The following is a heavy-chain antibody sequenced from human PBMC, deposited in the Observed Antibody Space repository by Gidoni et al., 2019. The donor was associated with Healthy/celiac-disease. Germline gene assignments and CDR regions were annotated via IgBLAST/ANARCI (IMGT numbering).Heavy chain of an antibody. J-gene: IGHJ4*02. CDR2: INHSGST. Sequence: QVQLQQWGAGLLKPSETLSLTCAVYGGSFSGYYWSWIRQPPGKGLEWIGEINHSGSTNYNPALKSRVTISVDTSKNQFSLKLSSVTAADTAVYYCARVKSITMVRGVHGFDYWGQGTLVTVSS. CDR3: ARVKSITMVRGVHGFDY. CDR1: GGSFSGYY. V-gene: IGHV4-34*01. D-gene: IGHD3-10*01.